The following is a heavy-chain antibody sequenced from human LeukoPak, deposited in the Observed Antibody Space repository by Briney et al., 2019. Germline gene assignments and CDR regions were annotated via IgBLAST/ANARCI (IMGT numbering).Heavy chain of an antibody. CDR2: INLSSGGT. J-gene: IGHJ6*03. CDR1: GYTFTGYY. V-gene: IGHV1-2*02. CDR3: TRGSIAYYYMDV. D-gene: IGHD3-22*01. Sequence: ASVKVSCKASGYTFTGYYMHWVRQAPGQGLEWMGWINLSSGGTNYAQMFQGRVTMTRDTSISTAYMELSRLRSDDTAVYYCTRGSIAYYYMDVWGKGTTVTISS.